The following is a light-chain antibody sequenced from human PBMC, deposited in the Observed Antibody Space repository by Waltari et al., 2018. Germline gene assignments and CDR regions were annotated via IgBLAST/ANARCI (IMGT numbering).Light chain of an antibody. Sequence: IILTQSPGSLSVSPGETVTLSCRASQSVSHHLAWYQQRPGQPPRLLTQGATTRAPGIPARFSGSGSETDFTLTISSLQSEDFAVYHCQQYSEWPRTFGQGTMVEIK. CDR2: GAT. CDR1: QSVSHH. CDR3: QQYSEWPRT. J-gene: IGKJ1*01. V-gene: IGKV3-15*01.